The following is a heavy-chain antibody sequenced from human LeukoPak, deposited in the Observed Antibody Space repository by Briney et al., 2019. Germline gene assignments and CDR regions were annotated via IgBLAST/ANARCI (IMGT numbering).Heavy chain of an antibody. CDR2: ISSSGSHT. D-gene: IGHD2-2*01. CDR3: ASGGGYCSSTSCYVSDY. J-gene: IGHJ4*02. Sequence: GGSLRLSCVASGFSFSDYYMSWIRQAPGKGLEWVSYISSSGSHTNYADSVKGRFTISRDNSKNTLYLQMNSLRAEDTAVYYCASGGGYCSSTSCYVSDYWGQGTLVTVSS. CDR1: GFSFSDYY. V-gene: IGHV3-11*06.